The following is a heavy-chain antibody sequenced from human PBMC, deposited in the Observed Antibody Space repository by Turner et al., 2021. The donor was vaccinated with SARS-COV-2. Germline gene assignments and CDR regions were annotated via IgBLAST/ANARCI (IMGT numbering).Heavy chain of an antibody. CDR3: ARLMDTAMDYYGMDV. V-gene: IGHV4-39*01. J-gene: IGHJ6*02. CDR1: GGSISSSTYY. Sequence: QLQLQDSGPGLVKPSETLSLTCTVSGGSISSSTYYWGWIRQPPGKGLEWIGNIYYSGITYYNPSLKSRVTIYVDTSKNQFSLKLSSVTAADTAVYYCARLMDTAMDYYGMDVWGQGTTVTVSS. D-gene: IGHD5-18*01. CDR2: IYYSGIT.